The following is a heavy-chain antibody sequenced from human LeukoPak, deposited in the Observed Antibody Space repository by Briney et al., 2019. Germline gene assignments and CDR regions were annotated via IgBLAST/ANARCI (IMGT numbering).Heavy chain of an antibody. CDR1: GDSISSSS. J-gene: IGHJ6*03. Sequence: SETLSLTCTVSGDSISSSSWSWIRQPAGKGLEWIGYISYTGSTSCKPSLKSRITISVDTSKNQLSLKLSSVTAADTAVYYCARMYRSRSKGVYYYHYYYMDVWGKGTTVTISS. CDR3: ARMYRSRSKGVYYYHYYYMDV. CDR2: ISYTGST. V-gene: IGHV4-59*01. D-gene: IGHD6-13*01.